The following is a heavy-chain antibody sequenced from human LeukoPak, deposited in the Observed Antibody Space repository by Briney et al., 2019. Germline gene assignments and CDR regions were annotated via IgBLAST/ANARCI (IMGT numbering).Heavy chain of an antibody. CDR2: IYSGGST. V-gene: IGHV3-66*01. Sequence: GGSLRLSCAAPGFTVGGNYMSWVRQAPGKGLEWVSVIYSGGSTYYADSVKGRFTISRDNSKNTLYLQMNSLRAEDTAVYYCARLTYGDYAFDIWGQGTMVTASS. CDR3: ARLTYGDYAFDI. J-gene: IGHJ3*02. CDR1: GFTVGGNY. D-gene: IGHD4-17*01.